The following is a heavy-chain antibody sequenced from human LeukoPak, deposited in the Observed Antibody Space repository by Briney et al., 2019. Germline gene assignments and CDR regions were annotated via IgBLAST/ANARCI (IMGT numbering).Heavy chain of an antibody. J-gene: IGHJ4*02. Sequence: PGGSLRLSCAASGFTFSSYAMSWVRQAPGKGLEWVSAISGSGGSTYYADSVKGRFTISRDNSKNTLYLQMNSLRAEDTAVYYCARDFYCSSTSCRSGAYWGQGTLVTVSS. V-gene: IGHV3-23*01. CDR2: ISGSGGST. CDR1: GFTFSSYA. D-gene: IGHD2-2*01. CDR3: ARDFYCSSTSCRSGAY.